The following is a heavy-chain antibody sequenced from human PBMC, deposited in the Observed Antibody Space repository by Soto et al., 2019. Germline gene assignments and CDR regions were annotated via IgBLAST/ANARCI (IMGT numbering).Heavy chain of an antibody. CDR3: ARYIPGERYYGMDV. CDR1: GFTFSSYA. V-gene: IGHV3-23*01. D-gene: IGHD2-2*01. CDR2: IGESGTPT. J-gene: IGHJ6*02. Sequence: GGALRLSCPASGFTFSSYAMKWVRQAPGKGLEWVSLIGESGTPTYYADSVKGRFTISRDNSGNTLFLEMYSLRAEDTAIYYCARYIPGERYYGMDVWGQGTKVTVSS.